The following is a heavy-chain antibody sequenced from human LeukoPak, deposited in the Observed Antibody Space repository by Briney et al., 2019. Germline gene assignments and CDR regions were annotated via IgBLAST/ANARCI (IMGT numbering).Heavy chain of an antibody. V-gene: IGHV1-69*06. CDR2: IIPVFGTA. D-gene: IGHD2-15*01. CDR1: GGTFSTYV. Sequence: ASVKVSCKASGGTFSTYVISWVRQAPGQGLEWMGGIIPVFGTANYAEKFQDRVTITADKSTSTAYMELSSLRSEDTAMYYCAINQAGYCGGGSCYRHEFYYMDVWGKGTSVTISS. CDR3: AINQAGYCGGGSCYRHEFYYMDV. J-gene: IGHJ6*03.